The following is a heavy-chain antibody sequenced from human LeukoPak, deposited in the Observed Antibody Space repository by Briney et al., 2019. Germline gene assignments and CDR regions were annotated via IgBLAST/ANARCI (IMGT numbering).Heavy chain of an antibody. Sequence: SETLSLTCSVSGASVSSGNYLWTWIRPPTGKGLEWIGRLSTSGNTNYNPSLESRVTISGDTSKNQFSLQLRSVTAADTAVYYCTRALCINGVCEWFDPWGQGTLVTVSS. V-gene: IGHV4-61*02. CDR1: GASVSSGNYL. CDR2: LSTSGNT. J-gene: IGHJ5*02. D-gene: IGHD2-8*01. CDR3: TRALCINGVCEWFDP.